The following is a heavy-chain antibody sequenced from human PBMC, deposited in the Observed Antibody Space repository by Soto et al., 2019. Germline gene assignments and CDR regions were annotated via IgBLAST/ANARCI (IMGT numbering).Heavy chain of an antibody. Sequence: SETLSLTCAFYGGSFSGYYWSWIRQPPGKGLEWIGEINHSGSTNYNPSLKSRVTISVDTSKNQFSLKLSSVTAADTAVYYCARGGVAVAGTRGIFDYWGQGTLVTVSS. CDR3: ARGGVAVAGTRGIFDY. J-gene: IGHJ4*02. CDR2: INHSGST. V-gene: IGHV4-34*01. CDR1: GGSFSGYY. D-gene: IGHD6-19*01.